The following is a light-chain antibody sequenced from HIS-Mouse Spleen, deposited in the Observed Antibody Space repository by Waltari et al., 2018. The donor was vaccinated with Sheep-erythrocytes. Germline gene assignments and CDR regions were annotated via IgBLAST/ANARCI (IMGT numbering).Light chain of an antibody. CDR2: GSS. Sequence: EIVMTQSPATLSVSPGERATLPCRASQSVSSTLAWYQQKPGQAPRRLIYGSSTRATGIPARFSGSGSGTEFTLTISSMQSEDFAVYYCQQYNNWPPGTFGQGTKLEIK. CDR3: QQYNNWPPGT. V-gene: IGKV3-15*01. CDR1: QSVSST. J-gene: IGKJ2*02.